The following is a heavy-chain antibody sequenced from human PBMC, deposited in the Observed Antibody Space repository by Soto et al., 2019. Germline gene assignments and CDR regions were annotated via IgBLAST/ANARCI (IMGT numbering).Heavy chain of an antibody. CDR1: GGTFNTNA. CDR3: AREVQVHTPAFVY. Sequence: QVQLVESGAEMKKPGSSVKVSRQFSGGTFNTNAMNWVRQAPGQGPEWMGDISPMFGAANYAPKFQGRVTITADESTGTSYMQLSSLTSEDTALYFCAREVQVHTPAFVYWGQGTLVTVSS. D-gene: IGHD3-10*01. J-gene: IGHJ4*02. V-gene: IGHV1-69*19. CDR2: ISPMFGAA.